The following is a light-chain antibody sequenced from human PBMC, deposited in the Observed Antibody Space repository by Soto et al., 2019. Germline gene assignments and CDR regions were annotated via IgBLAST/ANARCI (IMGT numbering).Light chain of an antibody. Sequence: EIVLTQSPGTLSLSPGERATLSCRASQSVSSSYLAWYQQKPGQAPRLLIYGASSTATGIPDRFRGSGSETDFTLIISRLEADNFAVYYFQQYGSSPRTFGQGTKVEI. CDR1: QSVSSSY. V-gene: IGKV3-20*01. CDR3: QQYGSSPRT. CDR2: GAS. J-gene: IGKJ1*01.